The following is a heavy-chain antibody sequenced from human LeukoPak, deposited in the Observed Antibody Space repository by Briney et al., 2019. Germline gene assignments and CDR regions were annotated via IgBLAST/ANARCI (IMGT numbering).Heavy chain of an antibody. D-gene: IGHD3-22*01. V-gene: IGHV3-66*01. CDR2: IYSGGET. CDR3: ARDRGAYYYETGY. J-gene: IGHJ4*02. Sequence: GGSLRLSCAASGFTVSSNYMNWVRQAPGKGLEWVSVIYSGGETYYADSVKGGFTISRDKSKNTPYLQMNSLRAEATAVYYCARDRGAYYYETGYWGQGTLVTVSS. CDR1: GFTVSSNY.